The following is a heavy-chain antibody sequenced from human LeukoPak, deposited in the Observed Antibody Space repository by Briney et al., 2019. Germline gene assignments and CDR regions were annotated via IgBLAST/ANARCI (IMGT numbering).Heavy chain of an antibody. CDR1: GGSISSHY. D-gene: IGHD5-24*01. CDR2: IYYSGST. CDR3: ARGWLQLPGTFDY. Sequence: PSETLSLTCTVSGGSISSHYWSWIRQPPGKGLEWIGYIYYSGSTNYNPSLKSRVTISVDTSKNQFSLKLSSVTAADTAVYYCARGWLQLPGTFDYWGRGTLVTVSS. V-gene: IGHV4-59*11. J-gene: IGHJ4*02.